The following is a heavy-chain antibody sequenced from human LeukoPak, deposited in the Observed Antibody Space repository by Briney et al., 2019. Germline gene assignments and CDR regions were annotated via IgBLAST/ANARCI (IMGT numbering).Heavy chain of an antibody. CDR2: ISSSSSYI. J-gene: IGHJ4*02. CDR1: GFTFSSYS. V-gene: IGHV3-21*01. Sequence: GGSLRLSCAASGFTFSSYSMNWVRQAPGKGLEWVSSISSSSSYIYYADSVKGRFTTSRDNAKNSLYLQMNSLRAEDTAVYYCARDLDSYDSSGSYFDYWGQGTLVTVSS. CDR3: ARDLDSYDSSGSYFDY. D-gene: IGHD3-22*01.